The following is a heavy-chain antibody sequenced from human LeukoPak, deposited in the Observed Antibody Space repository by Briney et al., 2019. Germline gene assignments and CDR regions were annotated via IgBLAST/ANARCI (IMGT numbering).Heavy chain of an antibody. CDR2: ISDSGRRT. CDR3: AAVRGRKEMGDY. V-gene: IGHV3-23*01. CDR1: GFNFANYG. Sequence: GGSLRLSCAASGFNFANYGMSWVRQAPGKGLEWVSTISDSGRRTYYADSVKGRFTISRDNSKNSLYLQMTNLRAEDMALYYCAAVRGRKEMGDYWGQGTLVTVSS. D-gene: IGHD5-24*01. J-gene: IGHJ4*02.